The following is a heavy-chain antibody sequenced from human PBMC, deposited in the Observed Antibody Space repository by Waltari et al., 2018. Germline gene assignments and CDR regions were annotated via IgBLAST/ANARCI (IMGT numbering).Heavy chain of an antibody. CDR1: GYTFTSYA. D-gene: IGHD6-6*01. J-gene: IGHJ6*02. Sequence: QVQLVQSGAEVKKPGASVKVSCKASGYTFTSYAMHWVRQAPGQRLEWMGWINAGNGNTKYSQKFQGRVTITRYTSASTAYMELSSLRSEDTAVYYCARAGDSSSGYYYGMDVWGQGTTVTVSS. CDR2: INAGNGNT. V-gene: IGHV1-3*01. CDR3: ARAGDSSSGYYYGMDV.